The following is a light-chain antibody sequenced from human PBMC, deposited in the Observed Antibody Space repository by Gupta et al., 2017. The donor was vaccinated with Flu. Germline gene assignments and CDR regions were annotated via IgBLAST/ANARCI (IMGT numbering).Light chain of an antibody. V-gene: IGLV3-1*01. CDR3: QAWDRGYVV. CDR1: KLVHKH. J-gene: IGLJ3*02. Sequence: SSDLPQPPSVSVSPGPTVTLSCFGDKLVHKHGSWYQQKPGQSPVLVIYEDTRRPAGIPGRFSGYNAGDTATLTIGGAQAGDEDHYYWQAWDRGYVVFGGGTKLTVL. CDR2: EDT.